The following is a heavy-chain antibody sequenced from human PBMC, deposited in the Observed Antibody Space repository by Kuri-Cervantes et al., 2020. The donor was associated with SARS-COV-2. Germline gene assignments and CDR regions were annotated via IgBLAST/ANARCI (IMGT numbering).Heavy chain of an antibody. D-gene: IGHD2-21*01. CDR1: GYTFTGYY. CDR2: INPNSGGT. J-gene: IGHJ5*02. CDR3: ARGIGDMSNFSNWFDP. V-gene: IGHV1-2*04. Sequence: ASVKVSCKDSGYTFTGYYMHWVRQAPGQGLEWMGWINPNSGGTNYAQKFQGWVTMTRDTSLSKAYMELSRLRSDDTAVYYCARGIGDMSNFSNWFDPWGQGTLVTVSS.